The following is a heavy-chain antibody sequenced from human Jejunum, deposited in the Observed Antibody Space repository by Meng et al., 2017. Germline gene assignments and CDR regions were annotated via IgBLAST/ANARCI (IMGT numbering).Heavy chain of an antibody. D-gene: IGHD2-2*03. CDR1: GGSINSDDYT. Sequence: QLQLQQSGTGLVKPSQTLSLTCTFSGGSINSDDYTWSWIRQPPGKGLEWIGYIYHTGSPYYNPSLKSQLTISVDSSEIQFSLKLSAVTAADTAVYYCARMDSAFHYFDYWGQGTLVTVSS. CDR2: IYHTGSP. V-gene: IGHV4-30-2*01. CDR3: ARMDSAFHYFDY. J-gene: IGHJ4*02.